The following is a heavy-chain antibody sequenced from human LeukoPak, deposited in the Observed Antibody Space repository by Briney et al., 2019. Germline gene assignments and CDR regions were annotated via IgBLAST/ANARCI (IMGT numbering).Heavy chain of an antibody. Sequence: GGSLRLSCAASGFTLSDYYMSWIRQAPGKGLEWVSYISSSGSTIYYADSVKGRFTISRDNAKNSLYLQMNSLRAEDTAVYYCARAPDPRYSGYDFYAFDIWGQGTMVTVSS. J-gene: IGHJ3*02. D-gene: IGHD5-12*01. CDR1: GFTLSDYY. CDR3: ARAPDPRYSGYDFYAFDI. V-gene: IGHV3-11*01. CDR2: ISSSGSTI.